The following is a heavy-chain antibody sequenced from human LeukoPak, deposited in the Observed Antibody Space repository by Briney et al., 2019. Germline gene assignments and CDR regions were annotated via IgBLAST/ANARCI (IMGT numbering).Heavy chain of an antibody. Sequence: SVKVSCKASGGTFTSYAISCVRQAPGQGLEWMGGIIPIFGTANYAQKFQGRVTITTDESTSTAYMELSSLRSEDTAVYYCARDRHYEQPGNDAFDIWGQGTMFTVSS. V-gene: IGHV1-69*05. CDR3: ARDRHYEQPGNDAFDI. CDR2: IIPIFGTA. CDR1: GGTFTSYA. J-gene: IGHJ3*02. D-gene: IGHD1/OR15-1a*01.